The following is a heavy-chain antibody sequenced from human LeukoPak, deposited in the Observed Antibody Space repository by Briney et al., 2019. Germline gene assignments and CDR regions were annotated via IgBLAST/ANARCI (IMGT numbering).Heavy chain of an antibody. CDR2: ISWNGGVI. D-gene: IGHD6-19*01. J-gene: IGHJ3*02. CDR3: VRARSASIMGAFEI. V-gene: IGHV3-9*01. Sequence: GGTLRLSCAASGFTFSSYGMSWVRQAPGKGLEWVSGISWNGGVIGYVDSVEGRFTISRDDAKNSLFLEMNKLRSEDTGLYYCVRARSASIMGAFEIWGRGTMVTVSS. CDR1: GFTFSSYG.